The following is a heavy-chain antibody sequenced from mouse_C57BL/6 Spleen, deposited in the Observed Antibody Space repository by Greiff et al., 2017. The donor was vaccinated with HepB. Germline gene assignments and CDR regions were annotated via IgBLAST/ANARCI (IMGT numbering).Heavy chain of an antibody. D-gene: IGHD2-1*01. Sequence: EVQLQQSGPELVKPGASVKISCKASGYTFTDYYMNWVKQSHGKSLEWIGDINPNNGGTSYNQKFKGKATLTVDKSSSTAYMELRSLTSEDSAVYYCARPNLLWYQYYFDYWGQGTTLTVSS. CDR2: INPNNGGT. J-gene: IGHJ2*01. CDR3: ARPNLLWYQYYFDY. CDR1: GYTFTDYY. V-gene: IGHV1-26*01.